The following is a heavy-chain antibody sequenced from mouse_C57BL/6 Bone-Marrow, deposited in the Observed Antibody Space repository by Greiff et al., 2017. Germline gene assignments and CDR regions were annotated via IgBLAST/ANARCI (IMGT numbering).Heavy chain of an antibody. J-gene: IGHJ4*01. V-gene: IGHV1-64*01. CDR1: GYTFTSYC. CDR3: ARRGVYGNFLYYYAMDY. Sequence: QVQLQQPGAELVKPGASVKLSCKASGYTFTSYCMHWVKQRPGQGLEWIGMIHPNSGSTNYNEKFKSKATLTVDKSSSTAYMQLSSLTSEDSAVYYCARRGVYGNFLYYYAMDYWGQGTSVTVSS. D-gene: IGHD2-1*01. CDR2: IHPNSGST.